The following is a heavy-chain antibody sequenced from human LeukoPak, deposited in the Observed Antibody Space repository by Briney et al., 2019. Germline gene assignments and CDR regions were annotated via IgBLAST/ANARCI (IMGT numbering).Heavy chain of an antibody. J-gene: IGHJ6*03. CDR1: GGSFSGYY. Sequence: TSETLSLTCAVYGGSFSGYYWSWIRQPPGKGLEWIGEINHSGSTNYNPSLKSRVTISVDTSKNQFSLKLSSVTAADTAVYYCARGTSTMIVVFHLYYYYYYMDVWGKGTTVTVSS. D-gene: IGHD3-22*01. CDR3: ARGTSTMIVVFHLYYYYYYMDV. CDR2: INHSGST. V-gene: IGHV4-34*01.